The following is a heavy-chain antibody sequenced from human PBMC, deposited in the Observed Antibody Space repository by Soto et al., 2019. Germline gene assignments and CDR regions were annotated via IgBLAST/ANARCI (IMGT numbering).Heavy chain of an antibody. CDR2: ISSSRSTI. D-gene: IGHD6-25*01. J-gene: IGHJ3*02. CDR1: GFPFVSYS. V-gene: IGHV3-48*02. CDR3: ARDPPPLGLAAAAGFAI. Sequence: VGSLRLSSSASGFPFVSYSINWVRHPPGKVLECVQSISSSRSTIYYVESVKGRFTMYRENAKNSLYLQLDSLRDEDTAVYYCARDPPPLGLAAAAGFAIRGQGTMV.